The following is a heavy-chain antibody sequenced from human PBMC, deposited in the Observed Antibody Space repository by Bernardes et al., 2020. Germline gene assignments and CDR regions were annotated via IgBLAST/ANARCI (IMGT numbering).Heavy chain of an antibody. CDR3: ARLIGPRDYYYYYGMDV. V-gene: IGHV5-51*01. CDR1: GYSFTSYW. CDR2: IYPGDSDT. J-gene: IGHJ6*02. Sequence: GESVKSSCKGSGYSFTSYWIGWVRQMPGKGLEWMGIIYPGDSDTRYSPSFQGQVTISADKSISTAYLQWSSLKASDTAMYYCARLIGPRDYYYYYGMDVWGQGTTVTVSS.